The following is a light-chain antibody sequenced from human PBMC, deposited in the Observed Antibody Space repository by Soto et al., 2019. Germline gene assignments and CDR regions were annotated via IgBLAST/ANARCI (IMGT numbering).Light chain of an antibody. CDR1: QSVSSN. V-gene: IGKV3-15*01. Sequence: EIVMTQSPVTLSVSPGERATLSCRASQSVSSNLAWYQQKPGQAPRLLIYGASNRAIGIPARFSGSGSGTEFTLTISSLQSEDFAVYYCHQYNNWPPYTFGQGTKLEIK. CDR2: GAS. J-gene: IGKJ2*01. CDR3: HQYNNWPPYT.